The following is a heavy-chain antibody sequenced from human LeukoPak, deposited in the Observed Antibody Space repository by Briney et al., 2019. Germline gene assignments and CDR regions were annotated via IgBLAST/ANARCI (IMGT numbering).Heavy chain of an antibody. CDR3: TRVQGGYYFDY. J-gene: IGHJ4*02. D-gene: IGHD3-10*01. V-gene: IGHV4-61*02. CDR1: GGAISSGRYY. Sequence: PSETLSLTCTVSGGAISSGRYYWRWIRQPAGRGLEWIGRIYTSGSTTYNPSLKSRVTISIDTSKSQFSLKLSSVTAADTAVYYCTRVQGGYYFDYWGQGTLVTVSS. CDR2: IYTSGST.